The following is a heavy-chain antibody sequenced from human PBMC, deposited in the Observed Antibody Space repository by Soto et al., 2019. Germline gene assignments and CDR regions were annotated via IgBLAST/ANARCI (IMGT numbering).Heavy chain of an antibody. CDR3: AIFSRSHDTEY. Sequence: QLVESGGGLVQPGGSLRLSCTTPGLTLNNYWMSWLRQTPGKGLEWVANINQDGSQTYYVDSVKGRFTFSRDNAMTSLYLQINSLRVEDTAVYYCAIFSRSHDTEYWGQGTLVTVSS. J-gene: IGHJ4*02. CDR2: INQDGSQT. CDR1: GLTLNNYW. D-gene: IGHD5-18*01. V-gene: IGHV3-7*05.